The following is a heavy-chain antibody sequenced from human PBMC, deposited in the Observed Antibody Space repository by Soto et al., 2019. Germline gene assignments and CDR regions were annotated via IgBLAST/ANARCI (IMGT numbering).Heavy chain of an antibody. J-gene: IGHJ4*02. CDR2: LSDSGGSI. V-gene: IGHV3-23*01. D-gene: IGHD6-13*01. CDR1: GFTFSRHA. CDR3: AKVSSSWYAGFFDL. Sequence: GGSLRLSCSASGFTFSRHAMTWVRQAPGKGLEWVSGLSDSGGSIYYADSVKGRFTISRDNSMNTLYLQMNTLRAEDTAIYYCAKVSSSWYAGFFDLWGQGTLVTVSS.